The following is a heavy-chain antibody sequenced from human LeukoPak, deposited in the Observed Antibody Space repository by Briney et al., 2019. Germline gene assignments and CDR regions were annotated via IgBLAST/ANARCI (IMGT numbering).Heavy chain of an antibody. CDR2: IYYSGGI. J-gene: IGHJ3*01. CDR1: GGSISRSIYY. Sequence: PSETLSLTCAVSGGSISRSIYYWSWVRQPPGKGLEWIASIYYSGGIYYNPSVKSRVTISVDLSKNHLSLKLTSVTAADTAVYYCAAWDTSMALGAFDAWGQGTMVSVSS. D-gene: IGHD5-18*01. CDR3: AAWDTSMALGAFDA. V-gene: IGHV4-39*02.